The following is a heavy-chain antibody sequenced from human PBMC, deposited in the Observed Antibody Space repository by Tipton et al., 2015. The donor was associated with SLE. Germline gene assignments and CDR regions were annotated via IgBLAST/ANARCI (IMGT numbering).Heavy chain of an antibody. Sequence: TLSLTCTISGGSIISGGYYWSWFRQHPGKGLEWLGEIDHGGSTNYNPSLKTLVTMSVDTSKRQFSLRLDSVTAADTGIYYCARGKGNSSGWGHYYFYGMDVWGQGTTVTVSS. CDR3: ARGKGNSSGWGHYYFYGMDV. CDR2: IDHGGST. J-gene: IGHJ6*02. V-gene: IGHV4-31*01. CDR1: GGSIISGGYY. D-gene: IGHD6-19*01.